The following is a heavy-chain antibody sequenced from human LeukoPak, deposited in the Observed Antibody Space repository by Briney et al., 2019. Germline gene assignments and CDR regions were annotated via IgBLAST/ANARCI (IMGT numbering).Heavy chain of an antibody. CDR3: AKVASGSYYNWPFDY. Sequence: GGSLRLSCAASAFTFSSFGMSWVRQAPGKGLEWVSAISVIDDSTYYADSVKGRFTISRDNSKNTLYLQMNSLRAEDTAVYYCAKVASGSYYNWPFDYWGQGTLVTVSS. V-gene: IGHV3-23*01. CDR1: AFTFSSFG. J-gene: IGHJ4*02. D-gene: IGHD1-26*01. CDR2: ISVIDDST.